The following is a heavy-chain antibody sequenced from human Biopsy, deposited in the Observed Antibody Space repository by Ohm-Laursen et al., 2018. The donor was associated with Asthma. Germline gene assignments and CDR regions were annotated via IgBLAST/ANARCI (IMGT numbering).Heavy chain of an antibody. J-gene: IGHJ6*02. CDR3: VRGSSSWHHGPFHYYYGLDV. CDR2: IYYSGTT. D-gene: IGHD6-13*01. Sequence: SDTLSLTCSLSSGSGGYMRSGNYYWGWIRQPPGKGLEWIGSIYYSGTTYYNPSLESRVTVSADTPKNQFTLKLISVTAADTAVYYCVRGSSSWHHGPFHYYYGLDVWGQGTTATVSS. V-gene: IGHV4-39*01. CDR1: SGSGGYMRSGNYY.